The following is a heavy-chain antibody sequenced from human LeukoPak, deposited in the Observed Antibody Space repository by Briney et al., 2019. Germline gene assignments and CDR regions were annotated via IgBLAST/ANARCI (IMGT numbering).Heavy chain of an antibody. CDR2: IYYSGST. Sequence: PSQTLSFTCTVSGGSISSGDYYWSWIRQPPGKGLEWIGYIYYSGSTYYNPSLKSRVTISVDTSKNQFSLKLSSVTAADTAVYYCARDGVGGLYYFDYWGQGTLVTVSS. CDR1: GGSISSGDYY. J-gene: IGHJ4*02. CDR3: ARDGVGGLYYFDY. D-gene: IGHD4-23*01. V-gene: IGHV4-30-4*01.